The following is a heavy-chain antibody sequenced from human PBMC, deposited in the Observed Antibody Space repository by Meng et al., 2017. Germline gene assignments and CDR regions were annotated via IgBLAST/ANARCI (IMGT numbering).Heavy chain of an antibody. D-gene: IGHD6-13*01. J-gene: IGHJ4*02. Sequence: VQLVEVGGGWGQRGGSLGLSCADSGFTFSSYAMSWVRQAPGKGLGWVSAISGSGGSTYYADSVKGRFTISRDNSKNTLYLQMNSLRAEDTAVYYCAKDLTAAAGSWGQGTLVTVSS. V-gene: IGHV3-23*04. CDR1: GFTFSSYA. CDR2: ISGSGGST. CDR3: AKDLTAAAGS.